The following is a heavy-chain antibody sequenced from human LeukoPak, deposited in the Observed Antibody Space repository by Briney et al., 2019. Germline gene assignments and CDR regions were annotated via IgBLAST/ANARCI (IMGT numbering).Heavy chain of an antibody. CDR2: INPSGGRT. D-gene: IGHD2-15*01. CDR3: ARDSCSGGSCYSSDY. Sequence: ASVKVSCKASGYTFTSYYMHWVRQAPGQGLEWMGIINPSGGRTSYAQKFQGRVTMTRDTSTSTVYMELSSLRSEDTAVYYCARDSCSGGSCYSSDYWGQGTLVTVSS. CDR1: GYTFTSYY. V-gene: IGHV1-46*01. J-gene: IGHJ4*02.